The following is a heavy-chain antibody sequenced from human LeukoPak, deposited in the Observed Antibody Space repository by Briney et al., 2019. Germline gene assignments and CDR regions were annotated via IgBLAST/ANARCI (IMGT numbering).Heavy chain of an antibody. V-gene: IGHV4-59*01. D-gene: IGHD3-22*01. Sequence: PSETLSLTCTVSGGSISSYYWSWIRQPPGKGLEWIGYIYYSGSTNYNPSLKSRVTISVDTSKSQFSLKLSSVTAADTAVYYCARDLEYYDSSGYSGWYFDLWSRGTLVTVSS. CDR2: IYYSGST. J-gene: IGHJ2*01. CDR3: ARDLEYYDSSGYSGWYFDL. CDR1: GGSISSYY.